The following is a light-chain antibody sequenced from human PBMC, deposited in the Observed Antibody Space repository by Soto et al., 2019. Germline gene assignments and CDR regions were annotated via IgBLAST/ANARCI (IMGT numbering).Light chain of an antibody. CDR3: NSYATGNTRV. CDR1: SSDVGGYNC. CDR2: EVN. Sequence: QSVLTQPPSASGSPGQSVTISCTGTSSDVGGYNCVSWYQQHPGKVPKLMISEVNKRPSGVPDRFSGSKSGNTASLTISGLQAEDEADYYCNSYATGNTRVFGTGTKVTVL. J-gene: IGLJ1*01. V-gene: IGLV2-8*01.